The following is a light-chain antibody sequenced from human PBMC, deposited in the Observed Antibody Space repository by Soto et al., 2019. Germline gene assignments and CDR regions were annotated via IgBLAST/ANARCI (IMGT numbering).Light chain of an antibody. CDR2: AAS. Sequence: EIKVNQTPSEVPGAGEDSRTSTSLASQGISSWLAWYQQKPGKAPKLLIYAASSLQSGVPSRFCGSGSGTDFTLTISRLQPEDFATYYCKQRYSTPLTFGGGTKVDIK. CDR1: QGISSW. V-gene: IGKV1-12*01. J-gene: IGKJ4*01. CDR3: KQRYSTPLT.